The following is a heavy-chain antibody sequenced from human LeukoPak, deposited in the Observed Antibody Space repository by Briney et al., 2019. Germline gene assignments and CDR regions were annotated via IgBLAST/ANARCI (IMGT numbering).Heavy chain of an antibody. D-gene: IGHD7-27*01. CDR1: GASIDTYH. V-gene: IGHV4-4*07. CDR2: IYSSGST. Sequence: PSETLSLTCTVSGASIDTYHWNWIRQPAGKGLEWIGRIYSSGSTNYNPSLKGRVTMSVGTSANQVSLKVTSVTAADTAVYYCASGADAFETSGDYFDYWGQGTLVTVSS. J-gene: IGHJ4*02. CDR3: ASGADAFETSGDYFDY.